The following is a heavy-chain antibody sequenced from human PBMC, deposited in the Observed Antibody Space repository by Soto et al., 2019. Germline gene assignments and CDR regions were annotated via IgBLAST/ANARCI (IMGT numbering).Heavy chain of an antibody. CDR1: GYTFTSYG. CDR3: ARDLRYFDWLLSLYYFDY. V-gene: IGHV1-18*01. CDR2: ISAYNGNT. D-gene: IGHD3-9*01. Sequence: GASVKVSCKASGYTFTSYGISWVRQAPGQGLEWMGWISAYNGNTNYAQKLQGRVTMTTDTSTSTAYMELRSLRSDDTAVYYCARDLRYFDWLLSLYYFDYWGQGTLVTVSS. J-gene: IGHJ4*02.